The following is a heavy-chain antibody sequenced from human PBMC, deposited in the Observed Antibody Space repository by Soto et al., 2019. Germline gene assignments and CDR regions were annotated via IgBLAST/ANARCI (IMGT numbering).Heavy chain of an antibody. CDR2: ISGSGGST. Sequence: GGSLRLSCAASGFTFSSYAMSWVRQAPGKGLEWVSAISGSGGSTYYADSVKGRFTISRDNSKNTLYLQMNSLRAEDTAVYYCASSPKIVVVPAAIPPWGQGTLVTVSS. V-gene: IGHV3-23*01. CDR3: ASSPKIVVVPAAIPP. J-gene: IGHJ5*02. CDR1: GFTFSSYA. D-gene: IGHD2-2*02.